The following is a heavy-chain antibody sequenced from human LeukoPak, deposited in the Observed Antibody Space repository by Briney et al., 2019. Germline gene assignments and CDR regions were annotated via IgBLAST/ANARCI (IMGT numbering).Heavy chain of an antibody. CDR1: GFTFSNYG. Sequence: SLRLFCAASGFTFSNYGMNGVPQAPGKGLESVSGISDSGGGTYYGDSVKGRVTISRDNSKNTLYLEMNSLRAEDTAVYYCATSPGAHPKWFDPWGQGTLVIVSS. V-gene: IGHV3-23*01. J-gene: IGHJ5*02. CDR3: ATSPGAHPKWFDP. CDR2: ISDSGGGT. D-gene: IGHD2-2*01.